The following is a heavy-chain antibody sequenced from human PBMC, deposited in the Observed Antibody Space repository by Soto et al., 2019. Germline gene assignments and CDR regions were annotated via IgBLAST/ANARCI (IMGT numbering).Heavy chain of an antibody. V-gene: IGHV1-18*04. CDR3: ARDPKYSGTYAWYLDL. Sequence: ASVKVSCKALGYTFTDYGIGWVRQAPGQGLEWMGWISGYNGNTNYAQNLQGRVTMTTDTSTSTAFMELKSLKSDDTAVYFCARDPKYSGTYAWYLDLWGRGPLVTVYS. D-gene: IGHD1-26*01. J-gene: IGHJ2*01. CDR2: ISGYNGNT. CDR1: GYTFTDYG.